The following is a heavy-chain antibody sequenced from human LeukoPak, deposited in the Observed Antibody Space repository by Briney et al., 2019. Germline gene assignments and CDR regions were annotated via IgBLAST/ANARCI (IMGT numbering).Heavy chain of an antibody. V-gene: IGHV3-30-3*01. J-gene: IGHJ4*02. CDR2: ISYDGSNK. CDR3: ARDLGITGTTPFSY. Sequence: PGGSLRLSCAASGFTFSSYAMHWVRQAPGKGLEWVAVISYDGSNKYYADSVKGRFTISRDNSKNTLYLQMNSLRAEDTAVYYCARDLGITGTTPFSYWGQGTLVTVSS. D-gene: IGHD1-20*01. CDR1: GFTFSSYA.